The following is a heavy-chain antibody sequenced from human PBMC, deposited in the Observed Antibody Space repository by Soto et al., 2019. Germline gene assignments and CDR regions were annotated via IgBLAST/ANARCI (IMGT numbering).Heavy chain of an antibody. D-gene: IGHD3-16*01. CDR2: IKSDGSST. Sequence: GGSLRLSCAASGFTFSSYWMHWVRQAPGKGLLWVSRIKSDGSSTSYADSVKGRFTISRDNARSTLYLQMNSLRAEDTAVYYCVRDSYVDHYYYGMDVWGQGTAVTVSS. V-gene: IGHV3-74*01. CDR3: VRDSYVDHYYYGMDV. J-gene: IGHJ6*02. CDR1: GFTFSSYW.